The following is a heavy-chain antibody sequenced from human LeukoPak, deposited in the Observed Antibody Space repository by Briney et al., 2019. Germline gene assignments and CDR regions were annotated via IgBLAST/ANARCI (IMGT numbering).Heavy chain of an antibody. CDR1: GFTFKKYW. Sequence: GGSLRLSCAASGFTFKKYWMNWVRQVPGKGLECLANIKEDGSETYYADSVKGRFTISRGNPKNLLFLQINSLRVEDTAVYYCARETPRRGETRDGHRWGQGTLVTVSS. CDR3: ARETPRRGETRDGHR. D-gene: IGHD5-24*01. V-gene: IGHV3-7*01. CDR2: IKEDGSET. J-gene: IGHJ4*02.